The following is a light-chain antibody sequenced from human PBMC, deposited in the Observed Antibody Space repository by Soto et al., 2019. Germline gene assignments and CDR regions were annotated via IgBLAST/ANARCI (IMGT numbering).Light chain of an antibody. Sequence: ETVLTQSPGTLSLSPGERATLFCRASRSVSSSYLAWYQQKPGQAPRLIIYGASSRATGIPDRFSGSGSGTDFTLTISRLEPEDFAVYYCQQYGSSPPSWTFGQGTKVEIK. J-gene: IGKJ1*01. CDR1: RSVSSSY. CDR2: GAS. CDR3: QQYGSSPPSWT. V-gene: IGKV3-20*01.